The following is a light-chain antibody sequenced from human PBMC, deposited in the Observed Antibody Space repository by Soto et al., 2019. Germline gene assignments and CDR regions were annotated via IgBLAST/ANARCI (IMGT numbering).Light chain of an antibody. CDR2: EAS. Sequence: EIVLTQSPGTLSLSPGERATLSCRASQSGSSSFLAWYQQKPGQAPRLLIYEASRRATGIPDRFSGSGSGTDFTLTISRLEPEDFAVYYCQQYGSSPGTFGQGTKVDI. CDR1: QSGSSSF. J-gene: IGKJ1*01. V-gene: IGKV3-20*01. CDR3: QQYGSSPGT.